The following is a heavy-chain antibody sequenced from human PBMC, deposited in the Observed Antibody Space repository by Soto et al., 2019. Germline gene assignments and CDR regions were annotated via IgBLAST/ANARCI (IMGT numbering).Heavy chain of an antibody. CDR3: ASSPLNTVRGVIDLVAVGWFDP. CDR1: GGSFSGYY. V-gene: IGHV4-34*01. CDR2: INHSGST. J-gene: IGHJ5*02. D-gene: IGHD3-10*01. Sequence: PSETLSLTCAVYGGSFSGYYWSWIRQPPGKGLEWIGEINHSGSTNYNPSLKSRVTISVDTSKNQFFLKLSSVTAADTAVYYCASSPLNTVRGVIDLVAVGWFDPWRQGSLVTVSS.